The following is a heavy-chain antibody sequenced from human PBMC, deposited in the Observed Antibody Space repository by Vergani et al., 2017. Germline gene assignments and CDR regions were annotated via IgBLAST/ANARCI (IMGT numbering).Heavy chain of an antibody. Sequence: EVQLVQSGAEVKKPGESLKISCKGSGYSFTGYWIGWVRQMPGKGLEWMGIIYPGDSDTRYSPSFQGQVTISADKSISTAYLQWSSLKASDTAMYYCARQAEDNFWSGYPGYWGQGTLVTVSS. CDR1: GYSFTGYW. CDR2: IYPGDSDT. J-gene: IGHJ4*02. V-gene: IGHV5-51*01. D-gene: IGHD3-3*01. CDR3: ARQAEDNFWSGYPGY.